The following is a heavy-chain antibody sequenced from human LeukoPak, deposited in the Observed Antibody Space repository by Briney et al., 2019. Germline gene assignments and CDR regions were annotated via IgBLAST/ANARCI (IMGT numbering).Heavy chain of an antibody. J-gene: IGHJ4*02. V-gene: IGHV1-69*06. CDR3: ARVAVAGTSGLPFDY. Sequence: SVKVSCKASGGTFSSYAISWVRQAPGQGLEWMGGIIPIFGTANYAQKFQGRVTITADKSTSTAYMELSSLRSEDTAVYYCARVAVAGTSGLPFDYWGQGTLVTVSS. D-gene: IGHD6-19*01. CDR1: GGTFSSYA. CDR2: IIPIFGTA.